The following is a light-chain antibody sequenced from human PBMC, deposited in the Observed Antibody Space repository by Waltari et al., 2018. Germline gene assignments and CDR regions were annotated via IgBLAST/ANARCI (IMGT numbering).Light chain of an antibody. CDR3: QSYDSSLGWV. J-gene: IGLJ3*02. Sequence: QSVLTQPPSVSGAPGQRVTISCTGSSPNIGAPYHVHWYQQLPGTAPTVLIFADSHRPSEVPDRFSASRSGTSASLAITGLQAEDEADYYCQSYDSSLGWVFGGGTKLTVL. CDR2: ADS. CDR1: SPNIGAPYH. V-gene: IGLV1-40*01.